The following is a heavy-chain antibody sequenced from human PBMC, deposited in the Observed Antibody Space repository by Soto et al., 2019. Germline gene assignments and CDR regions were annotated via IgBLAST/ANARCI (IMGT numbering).Heavy chain of an antibody. CDR2: IGPYEGVT. Sequence: QVQLEQSGAEVKKPGASVRVSCKASGYSFNDYGVSWVRQAPGQGLEWMGWIGPYEGVTNHAQTFQGRVTMTVDTSTTTADMELRSLRSDDTAIYYCARCYCSVGSCYTCWHFDLWGPGTLVTVTA. D-gene: IGHD2-15*01. V-gene: IGHV1-18*01. CDR3: ARCYCSVGSCYTCWHFDL. CDR1: GYSFNDYG. J-gene: IGHJ2*01.